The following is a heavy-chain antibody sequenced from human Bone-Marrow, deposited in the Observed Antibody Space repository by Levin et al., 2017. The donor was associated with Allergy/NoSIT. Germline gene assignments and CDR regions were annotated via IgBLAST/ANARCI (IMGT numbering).Heavy chain of an antibody. D-gene: IGHD1/OR15-1a*01. CDR1: GGTFTNHA. CDR2: IIPKFGES. CDR3: ARSPPHNWNMLNWYFAL. V-gene: IGHV1-69*13. Sequence: ASVKVSCKASGGTFTNHALSWVRQAPGQGLDYMGGIIPKFGESNYAPKFQGRVSITADESMTTVYMELSSLRSDDTAVYYCARSPPHNWNMLNWYFALWGRGTLVTVSS. J-gene: IGHJ2*01.